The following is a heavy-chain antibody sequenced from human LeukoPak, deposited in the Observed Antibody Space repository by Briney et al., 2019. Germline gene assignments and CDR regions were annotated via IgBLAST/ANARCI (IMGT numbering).Heavy chain of an antibody. CDR2: INHSGST. V-gene: IGHV4-34*01. J-gene: IGHJ6*02. Sequence: SETLSLTCAVYGGSFSGYYWSWIRQPPGKGLEWIGEINHSGSTNYNPSLKSRVTISVDTSKNQFSLKLSSVTAADTAVYYCARGRGYCSSTSCPYYYGMDVWGQGTTVTVSS. CDR3: ARGRGYCSSTSCPYYYGMDV. CDR1: GGSFSGYY. D-gene: IGHD2-2*01.